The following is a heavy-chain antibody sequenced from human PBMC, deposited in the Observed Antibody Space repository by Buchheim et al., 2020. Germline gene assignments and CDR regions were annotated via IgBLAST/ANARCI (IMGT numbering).Heavy chain of an antibody. CDR2: VDPDKGGA. CDR1: EYTRHH. CDR3: AIATDLVNPANPTFYS. Sequence: QVQLVQSGAEVKKPGASVKVSCKTSEYTRHHTHWLRQTPGQGLEWVERVDPDKGGAQYGQKFQGRVTMTRDTSISTTYMEVSSLTSDDTAVFYCAIATDLVNPANPTFYSWGQGTL. J-gene: IGHJ4*02. V-gene: IGHV1-2*02. D-gene: IGHD4/OR15-4a*01.